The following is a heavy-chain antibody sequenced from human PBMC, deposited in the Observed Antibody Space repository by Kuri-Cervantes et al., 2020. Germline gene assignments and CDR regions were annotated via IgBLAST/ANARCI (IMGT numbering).Heavy chain of an antibody. V-gene: IGHV3-13*01. Sequence: LSLTCAASGFTFSSYDMHWVRQATGKGLEWVSAIGTAGDTYYPGSVKGRFTISRENAKNSLYLQMNSLRAGDTAVYYCARDLGARFDYWGQGTLVTVSS. D-gene: IGHD3-16*01. J-gene: IGHJ4*02. CDR1: GFTFSSYD. CDR2: IGTAGDT. CDR3: ARDLGARFDY.